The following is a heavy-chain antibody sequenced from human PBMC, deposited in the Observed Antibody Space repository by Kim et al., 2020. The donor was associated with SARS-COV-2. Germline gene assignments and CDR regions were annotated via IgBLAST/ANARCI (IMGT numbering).Heavy chain of an antibody. V-gene: IGHV3-30*18. CDR3: AKESPWRDGSGSYYLNY. CDR2: ISDDGSNK. J-gene: IGHJ6*01. CDR1: GFTFSSYG. Sequence: GGSLRLSCAASGFTFSSYGMHWVRQAPGKGLEWVAVISDDGSNKYYADSVKGRFTISRDNSKNTLYLQMNSLRAEDTAVYYCAKESPWRDGSGSYYLNY. D-gene: IGHD3-10*01.